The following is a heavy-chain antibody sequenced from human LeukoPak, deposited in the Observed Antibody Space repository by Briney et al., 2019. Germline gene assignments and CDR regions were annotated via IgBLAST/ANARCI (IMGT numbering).Heavy chain of an antibody. CDR1: GITLSNYG. D-gene: IGHD3-22*01. CDR2: ISGSGGST. CDR3: AKRGVVIRVILVGFHKEAYYFDS. Sequence: PGGSLRLSCRVSGITLSNYGMSWVRQAPGKGLEWVAGISGSGGSTKYADSVKGRFTISRDNPKNTLYLQMTSLRAEDTAVYFCAKRGVVIRVILVGFHKEAYYFDSWGQGALVTVSS. J-gene: IGHJ4*02. V-gene: IGHV3-23*01.